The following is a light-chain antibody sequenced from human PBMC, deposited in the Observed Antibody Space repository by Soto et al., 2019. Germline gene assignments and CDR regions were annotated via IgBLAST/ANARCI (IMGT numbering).Light chain of an antibody. V-gene: IGKV1D-16*01. Sequence: DIQMTQSPSPVSASVGDRVTITCRASQIISSWLAWYQQKPGKAPKLLIYAASILQSGVPSRFSGSGSGTDFTLTISCLQSEDFATYYCQQYYSYPLAFGQGTKVDIK. J-gene: IGKJ1*01. CDR2: AAS. CDR3: QQYYSYPLA. CDR1: QIISSW.